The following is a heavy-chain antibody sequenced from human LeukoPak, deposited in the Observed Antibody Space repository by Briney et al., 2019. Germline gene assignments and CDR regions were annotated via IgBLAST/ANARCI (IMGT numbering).Heavy chain of an antibody. CDR1: GFTFSGYY. CDR3: ARSRIMVGITHYYGMDG. V-gene: IGHV3-11*01. CDR2: ISSSGSTK. J-gene: IGHJ6*02. D-gene: IGHD2-8*01. Sequence: PGGSLRLSCAASGFTFSGYYMSWIRQAPGKGLGWVSYISSSGSTKYYADYVKGRFTISRDNAKNSLYLQMNSLRAEDTAVYYCARSRIMVGITHYYGMDGWGQGTTVIVSS.